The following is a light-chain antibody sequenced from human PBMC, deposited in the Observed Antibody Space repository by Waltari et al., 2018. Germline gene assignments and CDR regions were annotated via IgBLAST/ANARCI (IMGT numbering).Light chain of an antibody. J-gene: IGKJ2*01. Sequence: DIQMTQSPSTLSASVGDRVTITCRASQSISIWLARYQQKPGKAPKLLIYKASDLETGVPSRFSGSGSGTEFTLTISCLQPDDFATYYCQQYNSYPYTFGQGTNLEVK. V-gene: IGKV1-5*03. CDR2: KAS. CDR3: QQYNSYPYT. CDR1: QSISIW.